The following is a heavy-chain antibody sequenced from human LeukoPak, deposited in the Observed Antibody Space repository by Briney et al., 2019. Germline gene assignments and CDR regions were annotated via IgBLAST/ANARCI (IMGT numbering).Heavy chain of an antibody. CDR2: IYSGGST. V-gene: IGHV3-53*01. J-gene: IGHJ4*02. Sequence: GGSLRLSCAASGFTVSSNYMTWVRQAPGEGLEWVSVIYSGGSTYYADSVKGRFTISRDNSKNTLYLQMNSLRAEDTAVYYCARDDVAVAGTDYWGQGTLVTVSS. CDR1: GFTVSSNY. D-gene: IGHD6-19*01. CDR3: ARDDVAVAGTDY.